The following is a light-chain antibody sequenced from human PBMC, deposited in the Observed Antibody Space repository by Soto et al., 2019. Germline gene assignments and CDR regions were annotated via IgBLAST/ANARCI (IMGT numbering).Light chain of an antibody. CDR3: SSYGASSTL. CDR1: STDIGSYNY. V-gene: IGLV2-14*03. CDR2: DVS. J-gene: IGLJ2*01. Sequence: QSALTQPASLSGSPGQSITISCTGTSTDIGSYNYVSWYQQHPGKAPKLMIFDVSYRPSGISDHFSGSKSGNTASLTISGLQPEDEADYYCSSYGASSTLFGGGTKLTVL.